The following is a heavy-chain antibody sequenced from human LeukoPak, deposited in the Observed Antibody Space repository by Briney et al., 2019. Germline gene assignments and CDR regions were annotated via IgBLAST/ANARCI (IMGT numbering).Heavy chain of an antibody. V-gene: IGHV3-11*01. Sequence: GGSLRLSCAASGFTFSDYYMSWIRQAPGKGLEWVSYISSSGSTIYYADSVKGRFTISRDNAKNSLYLQMNSLRAEDTAVYYCASHVVPAFLFYWGQGTLVTVSS. CDR3: ASHVVPAFLFY. J-gene: IGHJ4*02. CDR2: ISSSGSTI. CDR1: GFTFSDYY. D-gene: IGHD2-2*01.